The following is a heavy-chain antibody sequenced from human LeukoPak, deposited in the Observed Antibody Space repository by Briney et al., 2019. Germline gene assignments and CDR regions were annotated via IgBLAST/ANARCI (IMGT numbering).Heavy chain of an antibody. Sequence: GGSLRLSCAASGFTFSSYAMSWVRQAPGKGLEWVSAISGSGGSTYYADSVKGRFTISRDNSKNTLYLQMNSLRAEDTAVYYCATDYYGSGSYYGAFDIWGQGTMVTVSS. CDR1: GFTFSSYA. CDR3: ATDYYGSGSYYGAFDI. V-gene: IGHV3-23*01. CDR2: ISGSGGST. J-gene: IGHJ3*02. D-gene: IGHD3-10*01.